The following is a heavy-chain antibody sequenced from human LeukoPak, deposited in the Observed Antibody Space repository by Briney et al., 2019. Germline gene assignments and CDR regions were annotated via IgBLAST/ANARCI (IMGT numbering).Heavy chain of an antibody. CDR1: GFTFSSYW. V-gene: IGHV3-7*01. Sequence: PGGSLRLSCAASGFTFSSYWMSWVRQAPGKGLEWVANIKQDGSEKYYVDSVKGRFTISRDNAKNSLYLQMNCLRAEDTAVYYCARGPSRSYYYYYYMDVWGKGTTVTVSS. CDR2: IKQDGSEK. J-gene: IGHJ6*03. CDR3: ARGPSRSYYYYYYMDV. D-gene: IGHD1-14*01.